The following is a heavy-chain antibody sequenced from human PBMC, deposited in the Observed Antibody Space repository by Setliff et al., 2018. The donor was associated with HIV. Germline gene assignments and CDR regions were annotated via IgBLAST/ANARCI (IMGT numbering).Heavy chain of an antibody. CDR1: GGAISSSY. CDR3: ARESSSGWSIIDD. CDR2: IYSTGTT. V-gene: IGHV4-4*07. D-gene: IGHD6-19*01. J-gene: IGHJ4*02. Sequence: SETLSLTCSVSGGAISSSYFSWIRQSAGEGLEWIGRIYSTGTTNYNPYFESRVTMSLDTSKKQFSLTLTSVTAAGTAIYYCARESSSGWSIIDDWGQGVLVTVSS.